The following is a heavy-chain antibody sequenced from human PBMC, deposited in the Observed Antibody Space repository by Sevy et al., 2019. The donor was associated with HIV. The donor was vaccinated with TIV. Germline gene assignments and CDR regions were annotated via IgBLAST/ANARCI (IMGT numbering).Heavy chain of an antibody. V-gene: IGHV7-4-1*02. J-gene: IGHJ5*02. D-gene: IGHD2-21*01. CDR3: GRIAATKPRVFVGDWFDP. CDR2: INTNTGNP. Sequence: ASVKVSCKASGYTFTSYAMNWVRQAPGQGLEWMGWINTNTGNPTYAQGFTGRFVFSLDTSVSTAYLQISSLKAEDTAWYYGGRIAATKPRVFVGDWFDPWGQGTLVTVSS. CDR1: GYTFTSYA.